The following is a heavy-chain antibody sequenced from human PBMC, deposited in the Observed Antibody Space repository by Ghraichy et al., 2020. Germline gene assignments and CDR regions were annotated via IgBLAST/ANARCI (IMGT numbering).Heavy chain of an antibody. CDR2: INHSGST. V-gene: IGHV4-34*01. Sequence: SQTLSLTCAVYGGSFSGYYWSWIRQPPGKGLEWIGEINHSGSTNYNPSLKSRVTISVDTSKNQFSLKLSSVTAADTAVYYCARGKVLLWFGELRDYYYGMDVWGQGTTVTVSS. CDR1: GGSFSGYY. J-gene: IGHJ6*02. D-gene: IGHD3-10*01. CDR3: ARGKVLLWFGELRDYYYGMDV.